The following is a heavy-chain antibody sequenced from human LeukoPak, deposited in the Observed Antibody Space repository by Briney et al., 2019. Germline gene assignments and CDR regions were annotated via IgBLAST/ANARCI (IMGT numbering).Heavy chain of an antibody. V-gene: IGHV4-4*02. D-gene: IGHD3-22*01. J-gene: IGHJ5*02. CDR1: GSSISSSNW. CDR3: ARAFPGLFNRFDP. CDR2: IYHSGST. Sequence: PSGTLSLTCAVSGSSISSSNWWSWVRQPPGKGLEWIGEIYHSGSTNYNSSLKSRVIISLDKSKNQFSLKLSSVTAADTAVYFCARAFPGLFNRFDPWGQGILVTVSS.